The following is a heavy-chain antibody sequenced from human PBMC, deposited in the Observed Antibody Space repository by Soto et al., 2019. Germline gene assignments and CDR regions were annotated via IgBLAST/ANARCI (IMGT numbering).Heavy chain of an antibody. D-gene: IGHD3-3*01. CDR1: GFTFSSYW. CDR2: IKQDGSEK. J-gene: IGHJ4*02. V-gene: IGHV3-7*01. Sequence: GGSLRLSCAASGFTFSSYWMSWVRQAPGKGLEWVANIKQDGSEKYYVDSVKGRFTISRDNAKNSLYLQMNSLRAEDTAVYYCARVGTIFGVVITPLDYWGQGTLVTVSS. CDR3: ARVGTIFGVVITPLDY.